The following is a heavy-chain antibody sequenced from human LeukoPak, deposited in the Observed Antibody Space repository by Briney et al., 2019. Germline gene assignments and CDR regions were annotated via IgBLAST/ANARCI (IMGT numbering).Heavy chain of an antibody. CDR2: IYHSGST. Sequence: PSETLSLTCTVSGGSISSYYWSWIRQPPGKGLEWIGYIYHSGSTNYNPSLKSRVTISVDTSKNQFSLKLSSVTAADTAVYYCARAVNPYYGMDVWGQGTTVTVSS. V-gene: IGHV4-59*01. CDR3: ARAVNPYYGMDV. CDR1: GGSISSYY. D-gene: IGHD4-11*01. J-gene: IGHJ6*02.